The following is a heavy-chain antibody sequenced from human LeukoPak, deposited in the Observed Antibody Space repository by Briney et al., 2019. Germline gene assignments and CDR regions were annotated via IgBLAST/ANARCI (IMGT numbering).Heavy chain of an antibody. V-gene: IGHV3-53*01. CDR1: GFTVSSNY. Sequence: GGSLRLSCAASGFTVSSNYMTWVRQAPGKGLEWVPVIYSGGSTHYADSVEGRFTISRDISKNTLYLQMNSLRAEDTAVYYCARGKSEGAFDIWGQGTMVTVSS. J-gene: IGHJ3*02. CDR2: IYSGGST. CDR3: ARGKSEGAFDI. D-gene: IGHD3-3*01.